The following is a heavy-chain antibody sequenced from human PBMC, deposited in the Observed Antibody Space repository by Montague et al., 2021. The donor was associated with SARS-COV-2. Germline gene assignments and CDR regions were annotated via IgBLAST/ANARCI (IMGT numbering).Heavy chain of an antibody. D-gene: IGHD5-18*01. J-gene: IGHJ4*02. Sequence: SLRLSCAASGFTFSVYGMSWVRQAPGKGLEWVSGISCSSGSTYYADSVKGRFTISRDNSKNTLYLQMNSLRVEDTALYYCAKRWIRSQIGQPYHFDYWGQGTLVTVSS. CDR2: ISCSSGST. CDR3: AKRWIRSQIGQPYHFDY. V-gene: IGHV3-23*01. CDR1: GFTFSVYG.